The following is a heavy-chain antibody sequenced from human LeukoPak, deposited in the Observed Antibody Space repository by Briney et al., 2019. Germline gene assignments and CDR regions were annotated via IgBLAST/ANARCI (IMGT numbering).Heavy chain of an antibody. Sequence: GGSLRLSCAASRFTFSSYDMHWVRQLTGKGLEWVSGIGTAGDTYYSGSVKDRFTISRENAKNSLYLQMNSLRAEDTAVYYCARALPRSLYYFDYWGQGTLVTVSS. CDR2: IGTAGDT. V-gene: IGHV3-13*01. CDR1: RFTFSSYD. J-gene: IGHJ4*02. CDR3: ARALPRSLYYFDY. D-gene: IGHD3-10*01.